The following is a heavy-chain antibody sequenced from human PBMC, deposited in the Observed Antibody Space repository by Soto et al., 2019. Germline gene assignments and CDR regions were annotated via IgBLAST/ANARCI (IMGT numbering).Heavy chain of an antibody. J-gene: IGHJ4*02. CDR2: ISAYNGNT. D-gene: IGHD2-15*01. V-gene: IGHV1-18*01. Sequence: ASVKVSCKASGYTFTSYGISWVRQAPGQGLEWMGWISAYNGNTNYAQKLQGRVTMTTDTSTSTAYMELRSLRSDDTAVYYCASHLDLGYCSGGSCYSSDYWGQGTLVTVSS. CDR1: GYTFTSYG. CDR3: ASHLDLGYCSGGSCYSSDY.